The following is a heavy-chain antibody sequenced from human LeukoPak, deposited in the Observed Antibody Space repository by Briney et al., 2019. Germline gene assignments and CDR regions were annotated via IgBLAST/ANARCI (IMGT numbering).Heavy chain of an antibody. V-gene: IGHV3-49*04. CDR1: GFTFGDYA. CDR2: IRSKAYGGTT. J-gene: IGHJ4*02. D-gene: IGHD3-9*01. Sequence: PGGSLRLSCTASGFTFGDYAMSWVRQAPGKGLEWVGFIRSKAYGGTTEYAASVKGRFTISRDDSKSIAYLQMNSLKTEDTAVYYCTRAYRLRYFDWLDYWGQGTLVTVSS. CDR3: TRAYRLRYFDWLDY.